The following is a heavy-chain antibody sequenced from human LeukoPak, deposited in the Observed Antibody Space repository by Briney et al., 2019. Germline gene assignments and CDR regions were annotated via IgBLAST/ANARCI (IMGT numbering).Heavy chain of an antibody. J-gene: IGHJ4*02. Sequence: WETLSLTCTVSGGSISSSSYYWGWIRQPPGKGLEWIGSIYYSGSTYYNPSLKSRVTISVDTSKNQFSLKLSSVTAADTAVYYCASCLVDIVATSESDYWGQGTLVTVSS. D-gene: IGHD5-12*01. V-gene: IGHV4-39*01. CDR1: GGSISSSSYY. CDR3: ASCLVDIVATSESDY. CDR2: IYYSGST.